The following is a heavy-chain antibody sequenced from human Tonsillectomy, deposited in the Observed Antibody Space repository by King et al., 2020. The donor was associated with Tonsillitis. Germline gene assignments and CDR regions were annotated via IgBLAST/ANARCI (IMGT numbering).Heavy chain of an antibody. CDR1: GGSISSRGYY. CDR3: ARHGAGWERRDYFDH. V-gene: IGHV4-39*01. Sequence: QLQESGPGLVKPSETLSLICTVSGGSISSRGYYWGWIRQPPGKGLEWIGSDYYNGNSYYNASLKSRVTISVDTSKSQFSLKLSSVTAADTAVYYCARHGAGWERRDYFDHWGQGTLVTVSS. J-gene: IGHJ4*02. CDR2: DYYNGNS. D-gene: IGHD1-26*01.